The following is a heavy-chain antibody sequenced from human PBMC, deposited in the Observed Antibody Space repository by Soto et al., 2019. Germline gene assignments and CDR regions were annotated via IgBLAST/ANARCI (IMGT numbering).Heavy chain of an antibody. CDR1: GYTFTSYY. V-gene: IGHV1-46*01. D-gene: IGHD3-22*01. Sequence: ASVKVSCKASGYTFTSYYMHWVRQAPGQGPEWMGIINPSGGSTSYAQKFQGRVTMTRDTSTSTVYMELSSLRSEDTAVYYCASADYYDSSGRSAFDIWGQGTMVTVSS. CDR3: ASADYYDSSGRSAFDI. J-gene: IGHJ3*02. CDR2: INPSGGST.